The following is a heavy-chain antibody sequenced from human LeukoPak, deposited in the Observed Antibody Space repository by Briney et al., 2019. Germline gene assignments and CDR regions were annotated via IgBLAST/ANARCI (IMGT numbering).Heavy chain of an antibody. V-gene: IGHV3-23*01. D-gene: IGHD6-13*01. CDR2: ISGSGNT. CDR1: GFTVYNNG. CDR3: SGHGSSSY. Sequence: GGSLRLSCAASGFTVYNNGLSWFRQAPGKGLEWVSDISGSGNTYYAESVKGRFTISRDNSKNTLYLQMNSLRAEDTALYYASGHGSSSYWGQGTLVAVSS. J-gene: IGHJ4*02.